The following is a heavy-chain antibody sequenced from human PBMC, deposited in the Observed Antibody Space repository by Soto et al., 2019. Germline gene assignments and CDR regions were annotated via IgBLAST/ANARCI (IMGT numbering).Heavy chain of an antibody. J-gene: IGHJ4*02. CDR1: GFTFSSYW. CDR3: ARDIVLGGFDY. Sequence: GGSLRLSCAASGFTFSSYWMHWVRQDPGKGLEWVSRINSDGSSIGYADSVKGRFTISRDNAKNTLYLQMNSLRAEDTAVYYCARDIVLGGFDYWGQGTLVTVSS. V-gene: IGHV3-74*01. CDR2: INSDGSSI. D-gene: IGHD2-8*02.